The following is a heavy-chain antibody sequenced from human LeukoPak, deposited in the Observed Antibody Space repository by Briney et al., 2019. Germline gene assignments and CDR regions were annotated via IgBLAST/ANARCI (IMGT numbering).Heavy chain of an antibody. V-gene: IGHV1-69*05. CDR3: ARDVHGDYGSGWFDP. CDR1: GGTFNNSA. J-gene: IGHJ5*02. D-gene: IGHD4-17*01. Sequence: SVKVSCKTSGGTFNNSAISWVRQAPGQGLKWLGGIMPLFGTAGYAQKFQGRVTITKDESTRTVYLELTSLTSDDTAVYYCARDVHGDYGSGWFDPWGQGILVSVSS. CDR2: IMPLFGTA.